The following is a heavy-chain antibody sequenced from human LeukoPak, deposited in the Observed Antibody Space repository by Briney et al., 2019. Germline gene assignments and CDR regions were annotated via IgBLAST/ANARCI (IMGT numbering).Heavy chain of an antibody. V-gene: IGHV4-34*01. D-gene: IGHD6-6*01. CDR2: INHSGST. CDR3: ARGVIAAPHYYYGMDV. Sequence: SETLSLTCAVYGGSFSGRYWSWIRQPPGKGLEWIGEINHSGSTNYNPSLKSRVTISVDTSKNQFSLKLSSVTAADTAVYYCARGVIAAPHYYYGMDVWGQGTTVTVSS. CDR1: GGSFSGRY. J-gene: IGHJ6*02.